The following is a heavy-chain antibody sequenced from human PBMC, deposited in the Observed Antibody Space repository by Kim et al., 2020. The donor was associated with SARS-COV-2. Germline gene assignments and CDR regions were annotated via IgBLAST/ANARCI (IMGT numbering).Heavy chain of an antibody. V-gene: IGHV3-33*05. CDR1: GFTFSSYG. J-gene: IGHJ4*01. D-gene: IGHD3-22*01. Sequence: GESLRLSCAASGFTFSSYGMHWVRQAPGKGLEWVAVISYDGSNKYYADSVKGRFTISRDNSKNTLYLQMNSLRAEDTAVYYCARDMYYYDSSGLCCSYWG. CDR3: ARDMYYYDSSGLCCSY. CDR2: ISYDGSNK.